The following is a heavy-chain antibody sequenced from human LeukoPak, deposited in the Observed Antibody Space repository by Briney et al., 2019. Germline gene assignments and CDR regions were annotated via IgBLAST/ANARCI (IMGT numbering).Heavy chain of an antibody. D-gene: IGHD3-22*01. CDR3: AKNYYDSSGYYRDY. CDR1: GFTFSSYG. J-gene: IGHJ4*02. Sequence: GGSLRLSCAASGFTFSSYGMHWVRQAPGEGLEWVAVISYDGSNKYYADSVKGRFTISRDNSKNTLYLQMNSLRAEDTAVYYCAKNYYDSSGYYRDYWGQGTLVTVSS. V-gene: IGHV3-30*18. CDR2: ISYDGSNK.